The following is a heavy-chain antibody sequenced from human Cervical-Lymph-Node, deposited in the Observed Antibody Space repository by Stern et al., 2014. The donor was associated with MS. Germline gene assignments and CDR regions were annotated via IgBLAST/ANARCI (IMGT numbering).Heavy chain of an antibody. Sequence: MQLVESGGSVVQPGRSLRLSCVASGFIFRNYAAHWVRQPPGKGLEWVALVSFDGRDKYYTDSVKGRFTVSRDNSKNTLYLEMNSLRLEDTAVYYCAKGGSGSYLDWGQGSLVTVSS. CDR1: GFIFRNYA. D-gene: IGHD1-26*01. V-gene: IGHV3-30*18. J-gene: IGHJ4*02. CDR3: AKGGSGSYLD. CDR2: VSFDGRDK.